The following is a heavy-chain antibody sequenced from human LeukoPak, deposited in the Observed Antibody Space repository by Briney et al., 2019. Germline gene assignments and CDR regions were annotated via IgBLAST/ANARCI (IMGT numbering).Heavy chain of an antibody. CDR3: ARVYYYDSSGYPNGMDV. D-gene: IGHD3-22*01. CDR1: GGSISSYY. J-gene: IGHJ6*02. Sequence: PSETLSLTCTASGGSISSYYWSWIRQPAGKGLEWIGRIYTSGSTNYNPSLKSRVTMSVDTSKNQFSLKLSSVTAADTAVYYCARVYYYDSSGYPNGMDVWGQGTTVTVSS. CDR2: IYTSGST. V-gene: IGHV4-4*07.